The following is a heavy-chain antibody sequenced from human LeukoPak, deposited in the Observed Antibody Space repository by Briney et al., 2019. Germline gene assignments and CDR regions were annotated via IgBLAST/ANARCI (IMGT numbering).Heavy chain of an antibody. D-gene: IGHD3-3*01. CDR2: IRDSSTTI. Sequence: GGSLRLSCAASGFTFSSYNMNWVRHAPGKGREWVSYIRDSSTTIYYADSVKGRFTISRDNAKNSLYLQMNSMRPEAKDVYYCARDRGGAYDFWSGYYPGYFDYWGQGTLVPVSS. J-gene: IGHJ4*02. CDR1: GFTFSSYN. CDR3: ARDRGGAYDFWSGYYPGYFDY. V-gene: IGHV3-48*01.